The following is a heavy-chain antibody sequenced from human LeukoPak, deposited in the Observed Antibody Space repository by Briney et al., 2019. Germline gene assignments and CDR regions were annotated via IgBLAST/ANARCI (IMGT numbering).Heavy chain of an antibody. CDR1: GYTFTSYD. Sequence: EASVKVSCKASGYTFTSYDINWVRQATGQGREWMGWMNPNSGNTGYAQKFQGRVTMTRNTSISTAYMELSSLRSEDTAVYYCARGEYSSSPGNWFDPWGQGTLVTVSS. CDR3: ARGEYSSSPGNWFDP. V-gene: IGHV1-8*01. J-gene: IGHJ5*02. CDR2: MNPNSGNT. D-gene: IGHD6-6*01.